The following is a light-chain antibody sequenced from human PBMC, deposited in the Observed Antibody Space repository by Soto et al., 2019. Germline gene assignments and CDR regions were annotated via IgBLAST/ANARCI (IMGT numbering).Light chain of an antibody. V-gene: IGKV1-5*01. CDR3: QHYSTFWT. J-gene: IGKJ1*01. CDR1: QGISSA. Sequence: DIQMTQSPSTLSGSVGDRVTITCRASQGISSALAWYQQKPGKAPKLLIYXASSXESGVPSRFSGSGSGTEFTLTISSXQPDDSATYYCQHYSTFWTFGQGTKVDIK. CDR2: XAS.